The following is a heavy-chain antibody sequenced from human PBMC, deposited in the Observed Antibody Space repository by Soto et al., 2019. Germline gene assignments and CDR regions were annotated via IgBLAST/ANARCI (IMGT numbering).Heavy chain of an antibody. J-gene: IGHJ4*02. D-gene: IGHD6-19*01. V-gene: IGHV1-69*06. CDR3: AIYSSGWRLDY. CDR1: GGTFSSYA. Sequence: SVKVSCKASGGTFSSYAISWVRQAPGQGLEWMGGIIPIFGTANYAQKFQGRVTITADKSTSTAYMEPSSLRSEDTAVYYCAIYSSGWRLDYWGQGTLVTVSS. CDR2: IIPIFGTA.